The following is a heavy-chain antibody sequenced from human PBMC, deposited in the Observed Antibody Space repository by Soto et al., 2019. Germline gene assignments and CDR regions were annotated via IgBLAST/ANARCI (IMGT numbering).Heavy chain of an antibody. CDR2: IFSDNER. J-gene: IGHJ6*02. CDR3: ARMKVDSYQFYYAMDV. CDR1: GFSLTTGKMG. V-gene: IGHV2-26*01. D-gene: IGHD3-9*01. Sequence: SGPTLVNPTETLTLTCTVSGFSLTTGKMGVSWVRQPPGKALEWLAHIFSDNERSYSTSLQGRLTISKDTSGSQVVLSMTNVDPVDTATYYCARMKVDSYQFYYAMDVWGQGTTVTVSS.